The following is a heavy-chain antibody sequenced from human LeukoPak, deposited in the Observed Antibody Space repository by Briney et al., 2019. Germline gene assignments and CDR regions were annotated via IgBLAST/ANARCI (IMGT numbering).Heavy chain of an antibody. CDR3: KQDGGGFDY. Sequence: GGSLRLSCAASGFTFSSYGMRWVRQAPGKGLEWVAIIQYDGSNKYYADSVKGRFTISRDNSKNTLYLQMNSLRAEDTAVNYCKQDGGGFDYCGQGSLVTASS. D-gene: IGHD3-16*01. CDR1: GFTFSSYG. V-gene: IGHV3-30*02. J-gene: IGHJ4*02. CDR2: IQYDGSNK.